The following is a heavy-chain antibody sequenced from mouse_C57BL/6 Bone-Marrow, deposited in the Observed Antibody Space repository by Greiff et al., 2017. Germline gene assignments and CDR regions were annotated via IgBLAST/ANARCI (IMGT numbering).Heavy chain of an antibody. Sequence: QVQLQQSGPELVKPGASVKLSCKASGYTFTSYWMHWVKQRPGQGLEWIGEIDPSDSSTNYNQKFKGKSTLTVDKSSSTAYMQLSSLHSEDCAVYYCTSGASITTVVAKGFDYWGQGTTLTVSS. V-gene: IGHV1-69*01. D-gene: IGHD1-1*01. J-gene: IGHJ2*01. CDR2: IDPSDSST. CDR3: TSGASITTVVAKGFDY. CDR1: GYTFTSYW.